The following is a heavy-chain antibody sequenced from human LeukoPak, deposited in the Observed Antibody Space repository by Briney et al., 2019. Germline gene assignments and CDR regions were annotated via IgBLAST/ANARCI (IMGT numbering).Heavy chain of an antibody. CDR1: GYTFTGYY. CDR2: INTNTGNP. Sequence: ASVKVSCKASGYTFTGYYMHWVRQAPGQGLEWMGWINTNTGNPTYAQGFTGRYAFSLDTSVSTAYLQISGLTADDTAVYFCGRDPRLGIRGYTYGYIDYWGQGTLVTVSS. CDR3: GRDPRLGIRGYTYGYIDY. J-gene: IGHJ4*02. V-gene: IGHV7-4-1*02. D-gene: IGHD5-18*01.